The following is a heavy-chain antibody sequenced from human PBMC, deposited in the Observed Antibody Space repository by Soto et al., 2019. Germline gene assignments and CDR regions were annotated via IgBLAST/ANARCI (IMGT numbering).Heavy chain of an antibody. V-gene: IGHV4-30-4*01. D-gene: IGHD2-15*01. CDR1: GGSISSGDYY. J-gene: IGHJ4*02. CDR3: AREVVSGCSCYDH. Sequence: QVQLQESGPGLVKPSQTLSLTCTVSGGSISSGDYYWSWIRQPPGKGLEWLGYIYYSGSTYYNPSLKSRFTISVDTSKNPYSLKLSSVPAADTAVYYCAREVVSGCSCYDHWGQGSLVTVSS. CDR2: IYYSGST.